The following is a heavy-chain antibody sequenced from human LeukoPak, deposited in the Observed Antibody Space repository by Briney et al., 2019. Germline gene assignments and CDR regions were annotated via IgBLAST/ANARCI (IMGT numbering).Heavy chain of an antibody. Sequence: GGSLILSCAASGFTFSSYEMNWVRQAPGKGLEWVSYISSSGSTIYYADSVKGRFTISRDNAKNSLYLQMNSLKAEDTAVYYCASGGTNTFDYWGQGTLVTVSS. CDR1: GFTFSSYE. D-gene: IGHD1-1*01. CDR3: ASGGTNTFDY. CDR2: ISSSGSTI. J-gene: IGHJ4*02. V-gene: IGHV3-48*03.